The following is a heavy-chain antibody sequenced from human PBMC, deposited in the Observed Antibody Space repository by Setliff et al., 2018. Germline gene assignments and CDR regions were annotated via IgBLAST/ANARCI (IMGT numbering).Heavy chain of an antibody. D-gene: IGHD6-6*01. CDR3: STAEGDSSSFYHNMDV. J-gene: IGHJ6*02. Sequence: SGGSLRLSCSASGFTFSGYGMHWVRQAPGKGLEWVGQIKSKPDGGAAEYASPVRGRFTISRDDSKSTLYLQMSSLKTEDTAVYYCSTAEGDSSSFYHNMDVWGQGSTVTVSS. V-gene: IGHV3-15*01. CDR2: IKSKPDGGAA. CDR1: GFTFSGYG.